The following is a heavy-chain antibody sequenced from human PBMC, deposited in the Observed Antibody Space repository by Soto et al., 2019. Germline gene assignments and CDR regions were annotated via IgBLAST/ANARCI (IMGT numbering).Heavy chain of an antibody. Sequence: GGSLRLSCAASGFTFSSYGMHWVRQAPGKGLEWVAVIWYDGSNKYYADSVKGRFTISRDNSKNTLYLQMNSLRAEDKAVYYCARGPLGVTTSFDYWGQGTLVTVSS. J-gene: IGHJ4*02. V-gene: IGHV3-33*01. D-gene: IGHD4-4*01. CDR1: GFTFSSYG. CDR2: IWYDGSNK. CDR3: ARGPLGVTTSFDY.